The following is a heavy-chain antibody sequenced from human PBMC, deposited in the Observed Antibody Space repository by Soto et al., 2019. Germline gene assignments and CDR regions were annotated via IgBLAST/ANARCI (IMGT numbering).Heavy chain of an antibody. V-gene: IGHV3-23*01. CDR1: GFTFSSYT. CDR3: ALTQLYANFDYHLDGLNF. CDR2: VSGRGADK. J-gene: IGHJ3*01. D-gene: IGHD3-16*01. Sequence: GGSLRLSCAASGFTFSSYTMNWVRQAPGKGLEWVSGVSGRGADKFYADSVKGRFTISRDNSINLLFLQMNDLRAEDTAVYFCALTQLYANFDYHLDGLNFWGQGTMVAVSS.